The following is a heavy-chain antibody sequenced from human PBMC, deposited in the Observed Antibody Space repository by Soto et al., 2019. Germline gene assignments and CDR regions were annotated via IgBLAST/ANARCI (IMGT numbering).Heavy chain of an antibody. CDR3: ARGRGYCSGGSCYSDY. J-gene: IGHJ4*01. Sequence: PSETLSLTCTVSGGSIGSGDYYWSWILHPPGKGLEWIGYIYYSGSTYYNPSLKSRVTISVDTSKNQFSLKLSSVTAADTAVYYCARGRGYCSGGSCYSDYWGQGTLVTVSS. CDR1: GGSIGSGDYY. D-gene: IGHD2-15*01. V-gene: IGHV4-30-4*01. CDR2: IYYSGST.